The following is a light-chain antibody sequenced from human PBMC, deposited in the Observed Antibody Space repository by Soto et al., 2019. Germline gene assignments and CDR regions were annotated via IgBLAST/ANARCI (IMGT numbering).Light chain of an antibody. CDR2: DAS. J-gene: IGKJ5*01. Sequence: EIQMTQSPSSLSATVGDRVTITCRASQSISSYLNWYQQKPGKAPKLLIYDASSLKSGVPSRFSGSGSGTEFTLTITGLQLEDFATYYCQQDYSTLATFGQGTRLEIK. CDR1: QSISSY. V-gene: IGKV1-39*01. CDR3: QQDYSTLAT.